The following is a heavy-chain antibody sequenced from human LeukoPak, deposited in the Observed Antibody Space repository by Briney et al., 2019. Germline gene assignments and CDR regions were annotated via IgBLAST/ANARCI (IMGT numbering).Heavy chain of an antibody. V-gene: IGHV3-23*01. CDR3: AKHWSYCSTTSCFFNYYYYYMDV. Sequence: YYADSVKGRFTISRDNSKSTLYLQMNNLRAEDTAVYYCAKHWSYCSTTSCFFNYYYYYMDVWGKGTTVTVSS. J-gene: IGHJ6*03. D-gene: IGHD2-2*01.